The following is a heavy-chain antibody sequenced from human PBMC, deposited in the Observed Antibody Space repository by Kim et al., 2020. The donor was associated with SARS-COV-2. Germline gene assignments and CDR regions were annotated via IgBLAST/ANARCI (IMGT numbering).Heavy chain of an antibody. J-gene: IGHJ6*02. CDR3: ARYPIFGVVIYGMDV. CDR2: IYYSGST. Sequence: SETLSLTCTVSGGSISSGGYYWSWIRQHPGKGLEWIGYIYYSGSTYYNPSLKSRVTISVDTSKNQFSLKLSSVTAADTAVYYCARYPIFGVVIYGMDVWGQGTTVTVSS. D-gene: IGHD3-3*01. CDR1: GGSISSGGYY. V-gene: IGHV4-31*03.